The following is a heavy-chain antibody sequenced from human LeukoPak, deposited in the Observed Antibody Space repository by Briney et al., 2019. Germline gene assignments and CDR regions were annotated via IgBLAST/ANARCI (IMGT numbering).Heavy chain of an antibody. Sequence: SETLSLTCTVSDASISSGTYYWSWIRQPAGKGLEWIGRFYISGSTNYNPSLKSRVTISVDTSKNQFSLKLSSVTAADTAVYYCARVENYYDSSGLTLAFDIWGQGTMVTVSS. CDR3: ARVENYYDSSGLTLAFDI. V-gene: IGHV4-61*02. CDR2: FYISGST. D-gene: IGHD3-22*01. CDR1: DASISSGTYY. J-gene: IGHJ3*02.